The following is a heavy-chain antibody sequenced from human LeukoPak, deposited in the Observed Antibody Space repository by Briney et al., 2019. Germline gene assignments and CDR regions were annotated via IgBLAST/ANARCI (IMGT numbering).Heavy chain of an antibody. Sequence: PVKVSCKASGGTFSSYAISWVRQAPGQGLEWMGGIIPIFGTANYAQKFQGRVTITTDESTSTAYMELSSLRSEDTAVYYCARGQDYYDSSGYSLVLGYWGQGTLVTVSS. D-gene: IGHD3-22*01. J-gene: IGHJ4*02. V-gene: IGHV1-69*05. CDR1: GGTFSSYA. CDR2: IIPIFGTA. CDR3: ARGQDYYDSSGYSLVLGY.